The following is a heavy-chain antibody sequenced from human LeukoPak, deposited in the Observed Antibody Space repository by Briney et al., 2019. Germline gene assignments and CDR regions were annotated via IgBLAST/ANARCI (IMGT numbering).Heavy chain of an antibody. Sequence: PSQTLSLTCTVSGGSISSGGYYWSWIRQHPGKGLEWIGYIYYSGSTYYNPSLKSRVTISVDTSKNQFSLKLSSVTAADTAVYYCARGGGTIAARLYWFDPWGQGTLVTVSS. CDR3: ARGGGTIAARLYWFDP. J-gene: IGHJ5*02. CDR2: IYYSGST. V-gene: IGHV4-31*03. CDR1: GGSISSGGYY. D-gene: IGHD6-6*01.